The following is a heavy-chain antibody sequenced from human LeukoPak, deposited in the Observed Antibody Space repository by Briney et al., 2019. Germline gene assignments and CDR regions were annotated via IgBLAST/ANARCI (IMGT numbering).Heavy chain of an antibody. CDR3: AEVGELECFTGYYDSDY. V-gene: IGHV3-23*01. Sequence: GASLRLSCAASGFSFSNYAMSWVRQVPGKGLEWVSAISGRDDSTYYADSVKGRFTISRDTSKNTLYLQMNSLRAEDTAVYYCAEVGELECFTGYYDSDYWGQGTLVTVSS. CDR2: ISGRDDST. D-gene: IGHD3-9*01. J-gene: IGHJ4*02. CDR1: GFSFSNYA.